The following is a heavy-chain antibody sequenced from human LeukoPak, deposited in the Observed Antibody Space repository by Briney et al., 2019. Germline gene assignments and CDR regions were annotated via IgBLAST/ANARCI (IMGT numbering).Heavy chain of an antibody. V-gene: IGHV3-23*01. CDR3: ARDDGDV. Sequence: GGSLRLSCAASGLTFSSYAISWVRQAPGKGLEWVSAISGPGADTYYADSVKGRFTISRDNAKNSLYLQINSLKVEDTAIYYCARDDGDVWGIGTTVTVSS. CDR1: GLTFSSYA. CDR2: ISGPGADT. J-gene: IGHJ6*03.